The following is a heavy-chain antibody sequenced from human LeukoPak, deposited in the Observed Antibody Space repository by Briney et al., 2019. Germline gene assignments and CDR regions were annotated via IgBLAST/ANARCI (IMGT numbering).Heavy chain of an antibody. CDR2: ISGSGGST. J-gene: IGHJ6*02. Sequence: GGSLRLSCAASGFTFSSYAMSWVRQAPGKGLEWVSAISGSGGSTYYADSVKGRFTISRDNSKNTLYLQMNSLRAEDTAVYYCAAEYYDILTGYNYYYGMDVWGQGTTVAVSS. CDR3: AAEYYDILTGYNYYYGMDV. V-gene: IGHV3-23*01. CDR1: GFTFSSYA. D-gene: IGHD3-9*01.